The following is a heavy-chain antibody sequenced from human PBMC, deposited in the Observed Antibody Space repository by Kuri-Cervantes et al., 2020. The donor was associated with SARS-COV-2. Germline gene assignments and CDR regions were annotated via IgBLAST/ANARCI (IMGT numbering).Heavy chain of an antibody. V-gene: IGHV4-38-2*01. D-gene: IGHD2-21*01. Sequence: ESLKISCAVSGYSISSGYYWGWIRQPPGKGLEWIGSIYHSGSTYYNPSLKSRVTISVDKSKNQFSLKVTSMAAADTAVYYCARASTSVYGVLIALFSSNAFDVWAKGQWSPSPQ. CDR1: GYSISSGYY. J-gene: IGHJ3*01. CDR3: ARASTSVYGVLIALFSSNAFDV. CDR2: IYHSGST.